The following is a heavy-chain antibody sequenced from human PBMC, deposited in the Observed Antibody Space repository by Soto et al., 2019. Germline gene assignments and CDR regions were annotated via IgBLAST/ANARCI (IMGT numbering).Heavy chain of an antibody. CDR1: GGTFSSYT. CDR2: IIPFLGIA. Sequence: QVQLVQSGAEVKKPGASVKVSCKASGGTFSSYTIRGVLQAPGQGLEWMGRIIPFLGIATYAQKFQGRVTITADKSTSTAYMELSSLRSEDTAVYYCARDGLEHYDYWGQGTMVTVSS. CDR3: ARDGLEHYDY. D-gene: IGHD1-1*01. V-gene: IGHV1-69*08. J-gene: IGHJ4*02.